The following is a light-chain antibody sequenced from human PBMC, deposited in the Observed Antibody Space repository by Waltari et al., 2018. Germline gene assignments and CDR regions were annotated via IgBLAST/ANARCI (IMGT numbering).Light chain of an antibody. CDR1: QSLLNNNLYNY. V-gene: IGKV2-28*01. Sequence: QSLLNNNLYNYFDWFLQTPRKTPTLLIYLGSNRASGVPDRFSGSGSGTDFTLQISRVEAEDVGIYYCKQGLRSVWTFGQGTTVEIK. CDR2: LGS. J-gene: IGKJ1*01. CDR3: KQGLRSVWT.